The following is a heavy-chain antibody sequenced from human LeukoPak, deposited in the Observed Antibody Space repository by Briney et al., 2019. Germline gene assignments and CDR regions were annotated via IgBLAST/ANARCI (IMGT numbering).Heavy chain of an antibody. D-gene: IGHD5-12*01. CDR3: ARDLLMVSDIVASSIDY. V-gene: IGHV4-61*02. CDR1: GGSISSGSYY. J-gene: IGHJ4*02. Sequence: PSETLSLTCTVSGGSISSGSYYWSWIRQPAGKGLEWIGRIYTSGSTNYNPSLKSRVTISLDTSKNQFSLKLSSVTAADTAVYYCARDLLMVSDIVASSIDYWGQGTLVTVSS. CDR2: IYTSGST.